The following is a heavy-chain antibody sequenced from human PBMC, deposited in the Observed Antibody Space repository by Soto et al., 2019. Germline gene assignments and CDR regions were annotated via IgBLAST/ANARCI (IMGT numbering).Heavy chain of an antibody. Sequence: SETLSLTCAVYGGSFSGYYWSWIRQPPGRGLEWIGEINHSGSTNYNPSLKSRVTISVDTSKNQFSLKLSSVTAADTAVYYCARAQSIRGVIIVPYYFDYWGQGTLITVSS. CDR1: GGSFSGYY. V-gene: IGHV4-34*01. D-gene: IGHD3-10*01. J-gene: IGHJ4*02. CDR2: INHSGST. CDR3: ARAQSIRGVIIVPYYFDY.